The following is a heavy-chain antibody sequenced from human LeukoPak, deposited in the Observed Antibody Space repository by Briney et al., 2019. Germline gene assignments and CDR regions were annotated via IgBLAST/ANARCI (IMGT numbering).Heavy chain of an antibody. J-gene: IGHJ4*02. CDR3: AKAYHPYDILTGYPDY. CDR1: GFTFSGYG. Sequence: GGSLRLSCAASGFTFSGYGMHWVRQAPGKGLEWVAFIRYDGSNKYYADSVKGRFTISRDNSKNTLYLQMNSLRAEDTAVYYCAKAYHPYDILTGYPDYWGQGTLVTVSS. V-gene: IGHV3-30*02. CDR2: IRYDGSNK. D-gene: IGHD3-9*01.